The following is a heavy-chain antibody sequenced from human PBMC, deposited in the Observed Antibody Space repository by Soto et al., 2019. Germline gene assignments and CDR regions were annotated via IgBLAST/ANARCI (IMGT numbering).Heavy chain of an antibody. D-gene: IGHD4-17*01. CDR3: ARDNTPDYGDYWFDP. V-gene: IGHV1-2*02. CDR2: INPNSGGT. J-gene: IGHJ5*02. CDR1: GYTFTGYY. Sequence: ASVKVSCKASGYTFTGYYMHWVRQAPGQGLEWMGWINPNSGGTNYAQKFQGRVTMTRDTSISTAYMELSRLRSDDTAVYYCARDNTPDYGDYWFDPWGQGTLVTVSS.